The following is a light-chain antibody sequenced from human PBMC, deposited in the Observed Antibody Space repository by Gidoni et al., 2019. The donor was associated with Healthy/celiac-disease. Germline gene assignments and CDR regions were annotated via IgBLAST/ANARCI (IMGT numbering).Light chain of an antibody. CDR3: QQRSNWPPRGT. V-gene: IGKV3-11*01. J-gene: IGKJ2*01. CDR2: DAS. Sequence: ELVLTQSPATLSLSPGERATLSCRASQSVSSYLAWYQQKPGQAPRLLIYDASNRATGIPARFSGSGSGTDFTLTISSLEPEDCAVYYCQQRSNWPPRGTFGQGTKLEIK. CDR1: QSVSSY.